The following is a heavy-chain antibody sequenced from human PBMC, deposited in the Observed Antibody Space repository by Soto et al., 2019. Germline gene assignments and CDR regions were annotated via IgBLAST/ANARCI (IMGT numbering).Heavy chain of an antibody. V-gene: IGHV4-61*01. J-gene: IGHJ6*02. D-gene: IGHD3-3*01. CDR3: ARGYYDFWSGYYPESYGMDV. Sequence: SDTLSLTCTVSGGSVSSGSYYWSWIRQPPGKGLEWIGYIYYSGSTNYNPSLKSRVTISVDTSKNQFSLKLSSVTAADTAVYYCARGYYDFWSGYYPESYGMDVWGQGTTVT. CDR2: IYYSGST. CDR1: GGSVSSGSYY.